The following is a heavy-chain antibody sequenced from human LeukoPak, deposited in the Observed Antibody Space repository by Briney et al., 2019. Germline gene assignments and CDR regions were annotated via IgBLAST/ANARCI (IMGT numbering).Heavy chain of an antibody. Sequence: EASVKVSCKAPGGTFSSYAISWVRQAPGQGLEWMGRIIPILGIANYAQKFQGRVTITADKSTSTAYMELSSLRSEDTAVYYCARSGYSYSNFDYWGQGTLVTVSS. CDR1: GGTFSSYA. CDR3: ARSGYSYSNFDY. CDR2: IIPILGIA. J-gene: IGHJ4*02. V-gene: IGHV1-69*04. D-gene: IGHD5-18*01.